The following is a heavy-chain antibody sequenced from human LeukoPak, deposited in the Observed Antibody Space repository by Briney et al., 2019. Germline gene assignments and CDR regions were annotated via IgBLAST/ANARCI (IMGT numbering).Heavy chain of an antibody. V-gene: IGHV1-18*01. CDR2: ISAYNGNT. Sequence: ASVRVSCKASGYTFTSYGISWVRQAPGQGLEWMGWISAYNGNTNYAQKLQGRVTMTTDTSTSTAYMELRSLRSDDTAVYYCARDSSGWYYFDYWGQGTLVTVSS. J-gene: IGHJ4*02. D-gene: IGHD6-19*01. CDR3: ARDSSGWYYFDY. CDR1: GYTFTSYG.